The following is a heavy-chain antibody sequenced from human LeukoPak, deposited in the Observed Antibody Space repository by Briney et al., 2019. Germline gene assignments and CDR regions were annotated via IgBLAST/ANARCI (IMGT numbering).Heavy chain of an antibody. D-gene: IGHD1-26*01. CDR2: INPSGSST. CDR3: ARDNSYSDSSWWFDP. Sequence: ASVKVSCKASGYIFTAHYLHWVRQAPGQGLEWMGLINPSGSSTLYAQKFQGRVTMTRDTSTNTDYMELSSLRSEDTAVCYCARDNSYSDSSWWFDPWGQGTLVTVSS. J-gene: IGHJ5*02. CDR1: GYIFTAHY. V-gene: IGHV1-46*01.